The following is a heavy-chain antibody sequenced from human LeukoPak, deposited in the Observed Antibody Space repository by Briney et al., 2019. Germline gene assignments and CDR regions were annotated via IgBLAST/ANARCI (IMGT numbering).Heavy chain of an antibody. CDR1: GYSFTSYW. CDR2: IDPSDSET. CDR3: ARQTAMGRSGDY. Sequence: GESLKISCKASGYSFTSYWFGWVRQMPGKGLEGMGIIDPSDSETRYTPSFQGQVTISVDKSLTTADLQWNSLKASDTAMYHCARQTAMGRSGDYWGQGTLVTVSS. D-gene: IGHD5-18*01. V-gene: IGHV5-51*01. J-gene: IGHJ4*02.